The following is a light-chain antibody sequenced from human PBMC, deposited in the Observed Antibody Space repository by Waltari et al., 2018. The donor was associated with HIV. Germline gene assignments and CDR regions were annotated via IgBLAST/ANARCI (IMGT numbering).Light chain of an antibody. CDR1: RTNIGAGYD. CDR2: RNV. Sequence: QSVLTPPPSVSGAPGQRVTISCTGSRTNIGAGYDVHWYQQLPGTAPKLLIFRNVNRPSGVPDRFSGSKSGTSASLAITGLQAEDEADFYCQSYDTSLGGWVFGGGTKLTVL. V-gene: IGLV1-40*01. J-gene: IGLJ3*02. CDR3: QSYDTSLGGWV.